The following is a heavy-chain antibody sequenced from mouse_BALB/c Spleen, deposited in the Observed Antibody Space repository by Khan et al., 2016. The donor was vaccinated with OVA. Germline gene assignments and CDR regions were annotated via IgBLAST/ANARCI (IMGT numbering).Heavy chain of an antibody. CDR1: GFTFSSFV. CDR3: ANGNYGWFAY. J-gene: IGHJ3*01. V-gene: IGHV5-9-1*01. CDR2: ISSDGGYT. Sequence: EVELVESGGGLVKPGGSLKLSCAASGFTFSSFVMSWVRQTPEKRLEWVATISSDGGYTYYPDKVKGRFTITRDNAKNTLYLQMNSLRSEDTAMYYCANGNYGWFAYWGQGTLVTVSA. D-gene: IGHD2-1*01.